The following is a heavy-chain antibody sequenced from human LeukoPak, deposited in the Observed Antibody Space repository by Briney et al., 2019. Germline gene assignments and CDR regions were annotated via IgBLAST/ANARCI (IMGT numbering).Heavy chain of an antibody. V-gene: IGHV4-30-2*01. CDR2: IYHSGST. D-gene: IGHD6-13*01. CDR3: ASYSSSWYDDY. CDR1: GGSISSGGYS. J-gene: IGHJ4*02. Sequence: SGTLSLTCAVSGGSISSGGYSWSWIRQPPGKGLEWIGYIYHSGSTYYNPSLKSRVTISVDRSKNQFSLKLSSVTAADTAVYYCASYSSSWYDDYWGQGTLVTVSS.